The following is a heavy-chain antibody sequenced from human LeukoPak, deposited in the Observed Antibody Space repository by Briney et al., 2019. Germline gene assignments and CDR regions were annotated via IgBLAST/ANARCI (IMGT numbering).Heavy chain of an antibody. CDR3: ARGRSYLSAFDI. V-gene: IGHV3-23*01. J-gene: IGHJ3*02. D-gene: IGHD3-10*01. CDR1: GFTFSSYG. Sequence: GGTLRLSCAASGFTFSSYGMSWVRQAPGKGLEWVSAISGSGGSTYYADSVKGRFTISRDNSKNTLYLQMNSLRAEDTAVYYCARGRSYLSAFDIWGQGTMVTVSS. CDR2: ISGSGGST.